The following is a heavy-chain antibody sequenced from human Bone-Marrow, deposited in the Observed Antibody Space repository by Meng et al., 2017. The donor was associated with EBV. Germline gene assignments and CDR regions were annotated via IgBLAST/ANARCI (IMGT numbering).Heavy chain of an antibody. CDR3: ARNPRSEYSGYDY. J-gene: IGHJ4*02. CDR1: GYTFTSDG. D-gene: IGHD5-12*01. V-gene: IGHV1-18*01. CDR2: LTAYNGPT. Sequence: LVKYGAAVTKPGAQVKISCKASGYTFTSDGVTRVRQAPGQGLEWMGWLTAYNGPTRYEQKFQGRVMLTTDTSTTTAYLELRSLTFDDTAVYYCARNPRSEYSGYDYWGQGTLVTVSS.